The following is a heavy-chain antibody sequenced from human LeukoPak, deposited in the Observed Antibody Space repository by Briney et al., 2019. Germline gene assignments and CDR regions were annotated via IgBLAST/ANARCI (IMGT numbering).Heavy chain of an antibody. CDR1: GYTFTGYY. CDR3: ARDGQRSSPGRNWFDP. CDR2: INPNSGGT. D-gene: IGHD5/OR15-5a*01. Sequence: ASVKVSCKASGYTFTGYYMHWVRQAPGQGLEWMGWINPNSGGTDYAQKFQGRVTMTRDTSISTAYMELSRLRSDDTAVYYCARDGQRSSPGRNWFDPWGQGTLVTVSS. J-gene: IGHJ5*02. V-gene: IGHV1-2*02.